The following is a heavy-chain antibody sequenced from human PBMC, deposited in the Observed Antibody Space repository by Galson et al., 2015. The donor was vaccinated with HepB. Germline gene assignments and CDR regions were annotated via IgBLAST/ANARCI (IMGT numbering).Heavy chain of an antibody. Sequence: SLRLSCAASGFTFSTYAMHWVRQAPGKGLEWVAVISHDGFNKYYTDSATGRFTISRDSAKNSLYLQMNSLRAEDTAVYYCARDPAYGDYELDYWGQGTLVTVSS. D-gene: IGHD4-17*01. CDR3: ARDPAYGDYELDY. CDR2: ISHDGFNK. CDR1: GFTFSTYA. J-gene: IGHJ4*02. V-gene: IGHV3-30-3*01.